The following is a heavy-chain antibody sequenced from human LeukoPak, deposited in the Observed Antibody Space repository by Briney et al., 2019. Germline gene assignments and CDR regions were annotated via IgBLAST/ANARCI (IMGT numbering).Heavy chain of an antibody. CDR3: ARKMNIVGAQGWGYGLDV. D-gene: IGHD1-26*01. CDR2: IGSSGGST. V-gene: IGHV3-23*01. CDR1: GFTFSSAA. J-gene: IGHJ6*02. Sequence: GGSLRLSCAASGFTFSSAAMTWVRQAPGKGLEWVSLIGSSGGSTYYADSVKGRFTISRDNSKNTLSLQMNSLRAEDTAVYYCARKMNIVGAQGWGYGLDVWGHGTTVTVSS.